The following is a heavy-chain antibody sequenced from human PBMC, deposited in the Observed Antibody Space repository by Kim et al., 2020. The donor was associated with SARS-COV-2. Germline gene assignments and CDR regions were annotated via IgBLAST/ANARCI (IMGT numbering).Heavy chain of an antibody. J-gene: IGHJ3*02. Sequence: KSRVTISIDTSKNQFSLKLNSVTAADTAVYYCARQTVSGSFYNPADAFDIWGQGTMVTVSS. CDR3: ARQTVSGSFYNPADAFDI. V-gene: IGHV4-39*01. D-gene: IGHD3-10*01.